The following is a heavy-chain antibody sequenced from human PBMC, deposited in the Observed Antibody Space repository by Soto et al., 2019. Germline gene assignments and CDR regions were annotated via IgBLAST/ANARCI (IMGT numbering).Heavy chain of an antibody. CDR3: ARGGATDCSSTSCYYGMDV. Sequence: ASLKVSCKSSGYPFTGYYIHWVRQAPGQGLEWMGWINPNSGGTNYAQKFQGWVTMTRDTSISTAYMELSRLRSDDTAVYYCARGGATDCSSTSCYYGMDVWG. CDR1: GYPFTGYY. CDR2: INPNSGGT. V-gene: IGHV1-2*04. J-gene: IGHJ6*02. D-gene: IGHD2-2*01.